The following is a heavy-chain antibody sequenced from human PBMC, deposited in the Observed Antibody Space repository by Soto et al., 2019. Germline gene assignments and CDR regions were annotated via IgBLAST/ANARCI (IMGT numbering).Heavy chain of an antibody. D-gene: IGHD2-15*01. V-gene: IGHV3-21*01. Sequence: GGSLGLSCAASGFTFSSYSMNWVRQAPGKGLEWVSSISSSSSYIYYADSVKGRFTISRDNAKNSLYLQMNSLRAEDTAVYYCARLGYCSGGSCYHLDYWGQGTLVTVSS. CDR2: ISSSSSYI. CDR3: ARLGYCSGGSCYHLDY. J-gene: IGHJ4*02. CDR1: GFTFSSYS.